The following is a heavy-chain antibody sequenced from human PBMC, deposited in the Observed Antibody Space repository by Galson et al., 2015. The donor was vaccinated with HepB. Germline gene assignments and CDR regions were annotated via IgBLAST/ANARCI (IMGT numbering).Heavy chain of an antibody. Sequence: SLRLSCAASGFTFRTSGMTWVRQAPGKGLEWVAVIGYRETYKHYADSVKGRFAISRDNAKNSVYPQMNSLRVEDTAVYYCARDASEWSADYWGQGTLVAVSS. V-gene: IGHV3-21*01. CDR3: ARDASEWSADY. J-gene: IGHJ4*02. CDR1: GFTFRTSG. CDR2: IGYRETYK. D-gene: IGHD3-3*01.